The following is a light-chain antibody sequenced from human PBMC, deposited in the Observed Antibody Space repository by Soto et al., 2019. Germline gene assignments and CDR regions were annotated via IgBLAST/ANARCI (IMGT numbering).Light chain of an antibody. CDR2: DAS. CDR1: QSVSRY. V-gene: IGKV3-11*01. CDR3: QQRSNWPPTWT. Sequence: EIVLTQSPATLSLSPGERATLSCRASQSVSRYLAWYQQTPGQAPRLLIHDASTRATGIPARFSGNGSGTFFTLTISSLGPEDFAVYYCQQRSNWPPTWTFGQGTKVEIK. J-gene: IGKJ1*01.